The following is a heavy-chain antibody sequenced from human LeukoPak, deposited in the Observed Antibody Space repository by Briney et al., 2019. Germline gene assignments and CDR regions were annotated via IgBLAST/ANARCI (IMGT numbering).Heavy chain of an antibody. CDR3: ARGGLYYYDSSAVDY. J-gene: IGHJ4*02. D-gene: IGHD3-22*01. CDR2: INSDGSST. CDR1: GFDFSMYW. Sequence: PGGSLRLSCAASGFDFSMYWMQWFRQAPGKGLVWVSRINSDGSSTSYADSVKGRFTISRDNAKNTLYLQMNSLRAEDTAVYYCARGGLYYYDSSAVDYWGQGTLVTVSS. V-gene: IGHV3-74*01.